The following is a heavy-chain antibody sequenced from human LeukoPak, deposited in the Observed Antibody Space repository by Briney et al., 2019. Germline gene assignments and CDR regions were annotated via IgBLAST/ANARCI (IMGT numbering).Heavy chain of an antibody. CDR2: INRNSGGT. J-gene: IGHJ5*02. CDR1: GYTFTGYY. V-gene: IGHV1-2*02. D-gene: IGHD6-19*01. CDR3: ARALAVAGKNWFDP. Sequence: VASVKVSCKASGYTFTGYYMHWVRQAPGQGLEWMGWINRNSGGTNYAQKFQGRVTMTRDTSISTAYMELSRLRSDDTAVYYCARALAVAGKNWFDPWGQGTLVTVSS.